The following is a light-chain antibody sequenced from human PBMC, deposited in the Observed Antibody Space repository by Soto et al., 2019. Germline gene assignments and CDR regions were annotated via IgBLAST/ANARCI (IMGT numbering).Light chain of an antibody. Sequence: QSALTQPASVSGSPGQSITISCTGTSSDVGNYNLVSWYQQHPGKAPKLMIYDVSKRPSGISNRFSGSKSGNTASLSISGLQAEDEADYYCCSYAGSSTVVFGGGTKVTVL. CDR2: DVS. CDR1: SSDVGNYNL. V-gene: IGLV2-23*02. J-gene: IGLJ2*01. CDR3: CSYAGSSTVV.